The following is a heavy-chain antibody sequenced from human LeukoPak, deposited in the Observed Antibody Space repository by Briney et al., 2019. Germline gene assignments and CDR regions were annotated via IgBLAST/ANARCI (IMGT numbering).Heavy chain of an antibody. CDR1: CGSISSYY. J-gene: IGHJ5*02. V-gene: IGHV4-59*01. D-gene: IGHD6-6*01. Sequence: SETLSLTCAVSCGSISSYYWSWIRQPPGKGLEWIGYIYYSGSPNYNPSLRSRVTISVDTSKNQFSLKLSSVTAADTAIYYCARGLTSYSRSSYWFDPWGQGTLVTVSS. CDR3: ARGLTSYSRSSYWFDP. CDR2: IYYSGSP.